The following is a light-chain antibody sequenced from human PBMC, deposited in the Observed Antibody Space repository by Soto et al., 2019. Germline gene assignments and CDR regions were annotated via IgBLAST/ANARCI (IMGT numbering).Light chain of an antibody. J-gene: IGLJ3*02. V-gene: IGLV2-14*01. CDR3: SSYTGDNTWM. CDR1: RSDIGAYKY. CDR2: EVN. Sequence: QSALTQPASVSGSPGQPITISCSGTRSDIGAYKYVSWYQQHPGKVPKLMIYEVNNRPSGVSDRFSGSKSGNTASLTISGLQAEDEADYYCSSYTGDNTWMLGGGTKVTVL.